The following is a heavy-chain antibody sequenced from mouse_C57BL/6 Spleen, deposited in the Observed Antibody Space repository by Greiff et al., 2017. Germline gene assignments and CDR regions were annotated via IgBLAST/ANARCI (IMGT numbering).Heavy chain of an antibody. J-gene: IGHJ3*01. CDR3: VRHETGFAY. V-gene: IGHV10-1*01. CDR1: GFSFNTYA. Sequence: EVKLVESGGGLVQPKGSLKLSCAASGFSFNTYAMNWVSQAPGKGLEWVARIRSKSNNYATYYADSVKDRFTISRDDSESMLYLQMNNLKTDDTAMYYCVRHETGFAYWGQGTLVTVSA. CDR2: IRSKSNNYAT.